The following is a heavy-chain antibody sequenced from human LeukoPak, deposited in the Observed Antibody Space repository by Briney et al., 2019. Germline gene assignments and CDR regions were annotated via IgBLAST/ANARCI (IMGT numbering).Heavy chain of an antibody. CDR2: IFHTGTT. CDR1: GGSISRSNW. Sequence: SETLSLTCAVSGGSISRSNWWSWVRQPPGKGLEWIGRIFHTGTTDYKTSLKGRATISVDKSKHRFSLKLTSVTAAHTAVYYCARLTPTTLSLYYYYMDVWGKGTTVTVSS. J-gene: IGHJ6*03. CDR3: ARLTPTTLSLYYYYMDV. D-gene: IGHD2/OR15-2a*01. V-gene: IGHV4-4*02.